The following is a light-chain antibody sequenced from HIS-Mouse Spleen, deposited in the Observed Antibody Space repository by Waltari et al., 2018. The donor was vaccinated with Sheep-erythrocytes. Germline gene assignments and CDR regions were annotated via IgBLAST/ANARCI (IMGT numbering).Light chain of an antibody. CDR1: SSDVGGSNY. V-gene: IGLV2-11*01. Sequence: QSALTQPRSVSGSPGHSVTISCTGTSSDVGGSNYASWYQQHPGKAPKLMIYDVSKRPSGVPDRFSGSKSGNTASLTISGLQAEDEADYYCCSYAGSYNHVFATGTKVTVL. CDR2: DVS. J-gene: IGLJ1*01. CDR3: CSYAGSYNHV.